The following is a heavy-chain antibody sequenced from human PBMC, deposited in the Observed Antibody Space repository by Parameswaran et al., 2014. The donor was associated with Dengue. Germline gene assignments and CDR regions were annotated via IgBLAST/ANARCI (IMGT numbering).Heavy chain of an antibody. CDR3: ATFHCNSTSCYRTLTY. CDR2: IMPVFGTA. V-gene: IGHV1-69*01. Sequence: WVRQAPGQGLEWMGGIMPVFGTANSAQQFRDRVTITADETTSTAYMALSSLRSEDTALYYCATFHCNSTSCYRTLTYWGQGTLVTVSS. J-gene: IGHJ4*02. D-gene: IGHD2-2*01.